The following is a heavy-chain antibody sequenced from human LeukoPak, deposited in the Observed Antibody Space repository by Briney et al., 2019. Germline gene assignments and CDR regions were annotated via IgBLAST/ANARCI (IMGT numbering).Heavy chain of an antibody. V-gene: IGHV1-8*02. CDR3: ARGQLVGFWFDP. Sequence: ASVKVSCKASGYTFTSYGLSWVRQAPGQGLEWMGWINTDDAGTNYAQRFQGRVTMTRNTSISTAYMELSSLRSEDTAVYYCARGQLVGFWFDPWGQGTLVTVSS. J-gene: IGHJ5*02. CDR2: INTDDAGT. CDR1: GYTFTSYG. D-gene: IGHD6-6*01.